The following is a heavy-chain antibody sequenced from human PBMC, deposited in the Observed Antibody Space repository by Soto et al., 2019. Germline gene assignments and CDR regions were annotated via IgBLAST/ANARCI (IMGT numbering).Heavy chain of an antibody. CDR2: INAGNGNT. Sequence: ASVKVSCKASGYTFTNYAVHWVRQAPGQRLEWMGWINAGNGNTRFSQNLQGRVTMTTDTSTRTVYMELRSLRSDDTAVYYCARDRKQWLVRYGAFDIWGQGTMVTVSS. D-gene: IGHD6-19*01. V-gene: IGHV1-3*01. CDR3: ARDRKQWLVRYGAFDI. J-gene: IGHJ3*02. CDR1: GYTFTNYA.